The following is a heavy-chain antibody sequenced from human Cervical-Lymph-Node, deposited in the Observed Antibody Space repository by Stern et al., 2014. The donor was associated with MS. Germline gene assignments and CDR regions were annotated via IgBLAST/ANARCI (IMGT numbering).Heavy chain of an antibody. J-gene: IGHJ6*02. CDR2: TSPDGRQQ. V-gene: IGHV3-30*04. CDR1: GNTFSDYG. CDR3: ARASPGNRRGQASNIVLVPDVTPYYYYGMDV. D-gene: IGHD2-2*01. Sequence: VQLVESGGGVVPPGRSLRLSCAASGNTFSDYGMHWVRQAPGKGLEWVAVTSPDGRQQYHDDSVKGRFTISRDNSKITLSLQMDSRRVEVTAVYYCARASPGNRRGQASNIVLVPDVTPYYYYGMDVWGQGTTVTVSS.